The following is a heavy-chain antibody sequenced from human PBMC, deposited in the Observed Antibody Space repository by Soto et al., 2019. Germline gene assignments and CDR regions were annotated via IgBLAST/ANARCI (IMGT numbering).Heavy chain of an antibody. Sequence: SQTLSLTCAITGDGVSSNSAGWSWVRQSPSRGLEWLGRTYCRSKWYYEYAVSVRGRITINPDTSKNQYSLQLNSVTPEDTAVYFCARGEQYSGRIFDYWGQGNLVTVSS. CDR1: GDGVSSNSAG. V-gene: IGHV6-1*01. CDR3: ARGEQYSGRIFDY. J-gene: IGHJ4*01. CDR2: TYCRSKWYY. D-gene: IGHD1-26*01.